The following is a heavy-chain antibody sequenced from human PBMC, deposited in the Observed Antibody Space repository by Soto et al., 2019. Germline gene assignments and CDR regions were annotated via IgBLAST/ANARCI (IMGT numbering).Heavy chain of an antibody. D-gene: IGHD3-22*01. V-gene: IGHV3-66*01. CDR1: GFTVSSNY. Sequence: EVQLVESGGGLVQPGGSLRLSCAASGFTVSSNYMSWVRQAPGKGLEWVSVIYSGGTTYYADSVKGRFTISRDNSNNTLYLQMNSLSAEDTAVYYCARNGDSSDYRGWFDPWGQGTLVTFSS. CDR2: IYSGGTT. CDR3: ARNGDSSDYRGWFDP. J-gene: IGHJ5*02.